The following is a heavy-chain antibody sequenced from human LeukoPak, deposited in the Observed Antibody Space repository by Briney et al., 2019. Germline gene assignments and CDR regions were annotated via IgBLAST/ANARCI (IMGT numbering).Heavy chain of an antibody. D-gene: IGHD2-2*01. V-gene: IGHV4-59*12. Sequence: PETPCLTCAVSGGSTSRYYWSWVRQPPGKGLEWFGYIYYSGSTNYNPSLKSRVTISVDTSKNQFSLKLSSVTAADTAVYYCASRRRAVAMDYWGQGTLVTVSS. CDR1: GGSTSRYY. CDR3: ASRRRAVAMDY. J-gene: IGHJ4*02. CDR2: IYYSGST.